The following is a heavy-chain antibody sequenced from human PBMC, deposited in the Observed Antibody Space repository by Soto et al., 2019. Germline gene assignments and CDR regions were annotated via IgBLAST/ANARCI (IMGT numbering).Heavy chain of an antibody. CDR3: AKFRKPLTVRKGDALDI. J-gene: IGHJ3*02. D-gene: IGHD2-21*02. Sequence: EVQLLESGGKLVQPGGSLRLSCAASGFTFRNYGMNWVRQAPGKGLEWVSGISGSTNTTYYADSVKGRFTISRDNSKMTLYLQMNSLRAEDTAVYYCAKFRKPLTVRKGDALDIWGQGTVVTVSS. V-gene: IGHV3-23*01. CDR1: GFTFRNYG. CDR2: ISGSTNTT.